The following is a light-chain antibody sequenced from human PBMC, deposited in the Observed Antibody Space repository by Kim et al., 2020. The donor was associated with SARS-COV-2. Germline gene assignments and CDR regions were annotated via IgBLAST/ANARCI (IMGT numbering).Light chain of an antibody. CDR3: QAWDSSTKGV. J-gene: IGLJ3*02. V-gene: IGLV3-1*01. Sequence: VSPGQTASITCSGDKLGDKYVCWYQQKPGPSPVLVIYQDTKRPSGIPERFSGSNSGNTATLTISGTQAMDEADYYCQAWDSSTKGVFGGGTKLTVL. CDR2: QDT. CDR1: KLGDKY.